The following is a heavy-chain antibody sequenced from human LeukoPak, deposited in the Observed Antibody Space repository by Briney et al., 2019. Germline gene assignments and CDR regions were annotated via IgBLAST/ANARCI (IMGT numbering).Heavy chain of an antibody. Sequence: GASVTVSYKASGYTFTNFDINWVRQATGQGLEWMGWMNPKTGNTGSAQKLQGRGTIFGNASKSTAYMELSSLRSEDTAVYYCARHARSGNLFDYWGQGTLVTVSS. J-gene: IGHJ4*02. V-gene: IGHV1-8*01. D-gene: IGHD3-10*01. CDR3: ARHARSGNLFDY. CDR2: MNPKTGNT. CDR1: GYTFTNFD.